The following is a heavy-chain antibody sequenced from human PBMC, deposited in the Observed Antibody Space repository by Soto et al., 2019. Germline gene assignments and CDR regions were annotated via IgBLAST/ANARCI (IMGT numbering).Heavy chain of an antibody. CDR3: ARGRRTIFGVVGAFDI. CDR1: GYTFTGYY. Sequence: QVQLVQSGAEVKKPGASVKVSCKASGYTFTGYYMHWVRQAPGQGLEWMGWINPNSGGTNYAQKFQGWVTMTRDTSISTAYMELSSLRSDDTAVYYCARGRRTIFGVVGAFDIWGQGTMVTVSS. V-gene: IGHV1-2*04. J-gene: IGHJ3*02. CDR2: INPNSGGT. D-gene: IGHD3-3*01.